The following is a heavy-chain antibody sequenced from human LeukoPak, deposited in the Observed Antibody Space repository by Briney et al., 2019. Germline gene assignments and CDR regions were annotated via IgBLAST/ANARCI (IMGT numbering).Heavy chain of an antibody. CDR3: ARDVLLWFRELLPFDY. D-gene: IGHD3-10*01. J-gene: IGHJ4*02. V-gene: IGHV3-48*02. CDR2: ISSSSSTI. CDR1: GFTVSSNY. Sequence: GGSLRLSCAASGFTVSSNYMNWVRQAPGKGLEWVSYISSSSSTIYYADSVKGRFTISRDNAKNSLYLQMNSLRDEDTAVYYCARDVLLWFRELLPFDYWGQGTLVTVSS.